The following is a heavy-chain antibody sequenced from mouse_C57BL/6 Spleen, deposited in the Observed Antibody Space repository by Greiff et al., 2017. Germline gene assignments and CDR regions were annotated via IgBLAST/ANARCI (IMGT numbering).Heavy chain of an antibody. J-gene: IGHJ1*03. V-gene: IGHV1-54*01. D-gene: IGHD1-1*01. CDR3: ARYPTTVVEGYFDV. CDR2: INPGSGGT. CDR1: GYAFTNYL. Sequence: QVQLQQSGAELVRPGTSVKVSCKASGYAFTNYLIEWVKQRPGQGLEWIGVINPGSGGTNYNEKFKGKDTLTADKSSSTAYMQLSSLTSEDSAVYFCARYPTTVVEGYFDVWGTGTTVTVSS.